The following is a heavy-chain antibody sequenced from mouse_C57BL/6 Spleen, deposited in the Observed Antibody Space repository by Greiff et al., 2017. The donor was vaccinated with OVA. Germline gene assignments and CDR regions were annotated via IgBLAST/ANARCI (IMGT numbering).Heavy chain of an antibody. CDR1: GFSLTSYG. CDR2: IWSGGST. V-gene: IGHV2-2*01. D-gene: IGHD1-1*01. J-gene: IGHJ2*01. Sequence: QVQLKESGPGLVQPSQSLSITCTVSGFSLTSYGVHWVRQSPGKGLEWLGVIWSGGSTDYNAAFISRLSISKDNSKSQVFFKMNSLQADDTAIYYCARNLDYGSSSSYYFDYWGQGTTLTVSS. CDR3: ARNLDYGSSSSYYFDY.